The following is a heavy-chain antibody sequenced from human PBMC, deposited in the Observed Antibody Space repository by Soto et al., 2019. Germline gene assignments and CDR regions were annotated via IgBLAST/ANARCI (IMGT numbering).Heavy chain of an antibody. CDR1: GYNFVAYY. CDR2: FNPGGGGGT. J-gene: IGHJ4*02. Sequence: QVQLVQSGAEVRKPGASVKVSCKTSGYNFVAYYLHWVRQAPGQALEWMADFNPGGGGGTRYAQQLHVRLMVTSPTSTTTVLMELRRPTSEVSTVYFCVRVDDFGAGSYPFWGQGTLVTVSS. D-gene: IGHD3-10*01. CDR3: VRVDDFGAGSYPF. V-gene: IGHV1-46*01.